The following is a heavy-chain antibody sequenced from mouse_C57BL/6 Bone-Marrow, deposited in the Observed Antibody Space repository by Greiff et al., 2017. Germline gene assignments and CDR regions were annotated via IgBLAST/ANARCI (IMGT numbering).Heavy chain of an antibody. Sequence: EVKLQESGPGLVKPSQSLSLTCSVTGYSITSGYYWNWIRQFPGNKLEWMVYLSYDGSNNYNPSLTNPISITLDTSKNQFFLKLNSVTTEDTATYYCAREELRSWYFDVWGTGTTVTVSS. D-gene: IGHD1-1*01. CDR3: AREELRSWYFDV. CDR2: LSYDGSN. CDR1: GYSITSGYY. V-gene: IGHV3-6*01. J-gene: IGHJ1*03.